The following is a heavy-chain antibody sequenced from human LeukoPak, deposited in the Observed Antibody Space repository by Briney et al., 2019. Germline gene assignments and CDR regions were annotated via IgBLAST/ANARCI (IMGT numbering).Heavy chain of an antibody. Sequence: GGSLRLSCAASGFTFSDYYMSWIRQAPGKGLEWVSYISSSGSTIYYADSVKGRFTISRDNAKNSLYLQMNSLRAEDTAVYYCAGRTYSSSWYGARTGIDYWGQGTLVTVSS. CDR2: ISSSGSTI. D-gene: IGHD6-13*01. V-gene: IGHV3-11*04. CDR1: GFTFSDYY. J-gene: IGHJ4*02. CDR3: AGRTYSSSWYGARTGIDY.